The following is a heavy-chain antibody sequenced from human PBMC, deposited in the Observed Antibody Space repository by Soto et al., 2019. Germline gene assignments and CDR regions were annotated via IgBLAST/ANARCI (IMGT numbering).Heavy chain of an antibody. CDR3: ARRVSLYYDSWSAHMASHYYGMDV. CDR2: MNPNSGNT. J-gene: IGHJ6*02. V-gene: IGHV1-8*01. D-gene: IGHD3-3*01. Sequence: ASVKVSCKASGYTFTSYDINWVRQATGQGLEWMGWMNPNSGNTGYAQKFQGRVTMTRNTSISTAYMELSSLRSEDTAVYYCARRVSLYYDSWSAHMASHYYGMDVWGQGATVTVYS. CDR1: GYTFTSYD.